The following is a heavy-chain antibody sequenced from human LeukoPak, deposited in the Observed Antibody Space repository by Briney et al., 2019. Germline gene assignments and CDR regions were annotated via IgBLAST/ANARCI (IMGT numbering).Heavy chain of an antibody. V-gene: IGHV3-30-3*01. D-gene: IGHD1-14*01. CDR1: GFTFSSYA. CDR3: ARGRYSGDAAFDI. J-gene: IGHJ3*02. Sequence: PGGSLRLSCAASGFTFSSYAMHWVRQAPGKGLEWVAVISYDGSNKYYADSVKGRFTISRDNSKNTLYLQMNSLRAEDTAVYYCARGRYSGDAAFDIWGQGTMVTVSS. CDR2: ISYDGSNK.